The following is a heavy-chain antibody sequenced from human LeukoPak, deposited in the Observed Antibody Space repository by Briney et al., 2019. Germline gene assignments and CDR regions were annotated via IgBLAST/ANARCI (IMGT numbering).Heavy chain of an antibody. Sequence: SETLSLTCAVYGGSFSGYYWSWIRQPPGKGLEWIGEINHSGSTNYNPSLKSRVTISVDTSKNQFSLKLSSVTAADTAVYYCARDNYTTTRYCSSTSCYGFFDYWGQGTLVTVSS. CDR3: ARDNYTTTRYCSSTSCYGFFDY. D-gene: IGHD2-2*01. J-gene: IGHJ4*02. CDR1: GGSFSGYY. V-gene: IGHV4-34*01. CDR2: INHSGST.